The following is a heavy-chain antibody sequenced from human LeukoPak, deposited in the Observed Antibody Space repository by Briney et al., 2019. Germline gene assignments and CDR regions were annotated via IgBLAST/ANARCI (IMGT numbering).Heavy chain of an antibody. J-gene: IGHJ4*02. D-gene: IGHD3-22*01. Sequence: PSETLSLTRTVSDGSTSSSSYYWGWIRQPPLKGLEWIGNIYYTVRTYYNLSIKSRFNISVETSKTQFSLKLSSVSAADTAVYYCARLYYYDSSGPPLWGQGTLVTVSS. V-gene: IGHV4-39*01. CDR3: ARLYYYDSSGPPL. CDR1: DGSTSSSSYY. CDR2: IYYTVRT.